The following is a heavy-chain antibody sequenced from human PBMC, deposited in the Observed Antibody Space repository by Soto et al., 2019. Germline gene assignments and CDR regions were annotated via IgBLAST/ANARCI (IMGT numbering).Heavy chain of an antibody. CDR2: ISGSGDRT. V-gene: IGHV3-23*01. CDR3: AKDGRIPLAQGVIIPPGY. J-gene: IGHJ4*02. CDR1: GFTFSNYD. D-gene: IGHD3-10*01. Sequence: LRLSCAAAGFTFSNYDMSWVRQAPGKGLEWVSGISGSGDRTYYADSVKGRFTISRDNSKNTLFLQMNSLRAEDTAVYYCAKDGRIPLAQGVIIPPGYWGQGTLVTVSS.